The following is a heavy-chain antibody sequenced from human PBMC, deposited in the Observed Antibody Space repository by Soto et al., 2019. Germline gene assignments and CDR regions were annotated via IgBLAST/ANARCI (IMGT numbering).Heavy chain of an antibody. D-gene: IGHD5-18*01. CDR2: VYYSGST. CDR1: GGSVSSYS. J-gene: IGHJ4*02. V-gene: IGHV4-59*02. CDR3: ASSPPAMVAPNI. Sequence: SETLSLTCTVSGGSVSSYSWTWVRQPPGKGLEWIGYVYYSGSTHYNPSLKSRVTISLDTSKNQFSLKLTSVTAADTAMYFCASSPPAMVAPNIWGQGTLVTVSS.